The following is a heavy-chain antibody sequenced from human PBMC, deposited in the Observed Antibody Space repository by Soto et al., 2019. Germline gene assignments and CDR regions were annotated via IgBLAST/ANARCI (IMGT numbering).Heavy chain of an antibody. V-gene: IGHV4-30-2*01. D-gene: IGHD2-21*02. CDR1: GGSISSGGYS. CDR3: AREVSLAYCGGDCYSGRFDP. CDR2: IYHSGST. J-gene: IGHJ5*02. Sequence: SETLSLTCAVSGGSISSGGYSWSWIRQPPGKGLEWIGYIYHSGSTYYNPSLKSRVTISVDRSKNQFSLKLSSVTAADTAVYYCAREVSLAYCGGDCYSGRFDPWGQGTLVTVSS.